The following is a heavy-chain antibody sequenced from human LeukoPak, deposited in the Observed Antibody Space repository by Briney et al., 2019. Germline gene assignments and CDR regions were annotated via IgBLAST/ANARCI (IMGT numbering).Heavy chain of an antibody. CDR3: ARDLYSSSWYDY. Sequence: KTGGSLRLSCAASGFTFSDYYMSWIRQAPGKGLEWVSYISSSGSTIYYADSVKGRFTISRDNAKNSLYLQMNSLRAEDTAVYYCARDLYSSSWYDYWGQGTLVTVSS. J-gene: IGHJ4*02. CDR2: ISSSGSTI. CDR1: GFTFSDYY. V-gene: IGHV3-11*04. D-gene: IGHD6-13*01.